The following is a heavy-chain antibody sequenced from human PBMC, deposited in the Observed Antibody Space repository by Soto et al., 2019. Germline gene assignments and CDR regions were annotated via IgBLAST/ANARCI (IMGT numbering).Heavy chain of an antibody. CDR2: IYYSGST. Sequence: SETLSLTCTVSGGSISSSSYYWGWIRQPPGKGLEWIGSIYYSGSTYYNPSLKSRVTISVDTSKNQLSLKLSSVTAADTAVYYCARQTVTYYFDYWGQGTLVTVSS. CDR3: ARQTVTYYFDY. CDR1: GGSISSSSYY. V-gene: IGHV4-39*01. D-gene: IGHD4-17*01. J-gene: IGHJ4*02.